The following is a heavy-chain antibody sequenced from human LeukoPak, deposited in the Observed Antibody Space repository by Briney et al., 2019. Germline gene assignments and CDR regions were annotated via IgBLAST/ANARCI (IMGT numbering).Heavy chain of an antibody. D-gene: IGHD6-19*01. Sequence: PPETLSLTCVVSGGSITGYYWTWVRQPPGEGLEYIGHILHTGRSSYNPSLRSRVTMSVDTSKNQFSLKLTSVTAADTAVYYCARYTSGGLEYWGQGALVTVSP. CDR2: ILHTGRS. V-gene: IGHV4-59*08. J-gene: IGHJ4*02. CDR3: ARYTSGGLEY. CDR1: GGSITGYY.